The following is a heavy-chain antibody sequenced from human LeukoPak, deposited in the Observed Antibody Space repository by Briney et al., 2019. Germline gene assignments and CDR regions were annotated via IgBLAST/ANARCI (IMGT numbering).Heavy chain of an antibody. CDR2: INWNGGST. J-gene: IGHJ4*02. CDR3: AKDGWFGGNYFDY. D-gene: IGHD3-10*01. Sequence: PGGSLRLSCAASGFTFDDYGMSWVRQAPGKGLEWVSGINWNGGSTGYADSVKGRFTISRDNSKNTLYLQMNSLRAEDTAVYYCAKDGWFGGNYFDYWGQGTLVTVSS. CDR1: GFTFDDYG. V-gene: IGHV3-20*04.